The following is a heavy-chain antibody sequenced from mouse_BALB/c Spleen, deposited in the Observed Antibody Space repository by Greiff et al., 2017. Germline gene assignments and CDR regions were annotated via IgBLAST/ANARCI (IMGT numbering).Heavy chain of an antibody. CDR3: ARSGDGSFAY. Sequence: LVESGAELVRPGTSVKVSCKASGYAFTNYLIEWVKQRPGQGLEWIGVINPGSGGTNYNEKFKGKATLTADKSSSTAYMQLSSLTSDDSAVYFCARSGDGSFAYWGQGTLVTVSA. CDR2: INPGSGGT. J-gene: IGHJ3*01. V-gene: IGHV1-54*03. D-gene: IGHD1-1*01. CDR1: GYAFTNYL.